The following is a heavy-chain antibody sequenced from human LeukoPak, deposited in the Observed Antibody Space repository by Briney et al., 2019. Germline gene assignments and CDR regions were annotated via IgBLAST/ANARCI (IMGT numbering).Heavy chain of an antibody. J-gene: IGHJ4*02. D-gene: IGHD6-13*01. CDR2: IYSGGST. Sequence: GGSLRLSCAASGFTFSSYNMNWVRQAPGKGLEWVSVIYSGGSTYYADSVKGRFTISRDNSKNTLYLQMNSLRAEDTAVYYCARDLAAVNDYWGQGTLVTVSS. CDR1: GFTFSSYN. CDR3: ARDLAAVNDY. V-gene: IGHV3-53*01.